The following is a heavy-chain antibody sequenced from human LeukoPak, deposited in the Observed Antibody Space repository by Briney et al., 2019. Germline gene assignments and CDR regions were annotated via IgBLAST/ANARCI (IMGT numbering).Heavy chain of an antibody. Sequence: SETLSLTCTVSGGSISSNYHWGWIRQPPGTGLEWIASIYYSGNTYYNPSLKSRVTISVDTSNNQFSLKLSSVTAADTAVYYCARLGIAATGPAIWGQGTMVSVSS. D-gene: IGHD6-13*01. CDR3: ARLGIAATGPAI. V-gene: IGHV4-39*01. CDR2: IYYSGNT. J-gene: IGHJ3*02. CDR1: GGSISSNYH.